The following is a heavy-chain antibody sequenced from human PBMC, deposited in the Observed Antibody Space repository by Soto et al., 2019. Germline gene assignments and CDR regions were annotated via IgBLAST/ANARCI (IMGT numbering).Heavy chain of an antibody. V-gene: IGHV3-23*01. D-gene: IGHD3-22*01. Sequence: PGGSLRISCAASGFAFSSYAMSGVRQAPGKGLEWVSAISSSAGSTYYADSVKGRFTISRDNAENSLYLQMNSLGAEDTALYYCVRDQLYYYDIFGRPLNGFDIWGQGTMATV. CDR3: VRDQLYYYDIFGRPLNGFDI. J-gene: IGHJ3*02. CDR2: ISSSAGST. CDR1: GFAFSSYA.